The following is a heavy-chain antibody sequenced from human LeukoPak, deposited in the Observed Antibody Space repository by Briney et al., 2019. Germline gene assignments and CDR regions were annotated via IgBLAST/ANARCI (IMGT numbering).Heavy chain of an antibody. CDR3: ARAVSDSSGTYYFDY. V-gene: IGHV4-34*01. J-gene: IGHJ4*02. CDR1: GASFSGYY. Sequence: SATLSLTCAACGASFSGYYWSGLRPPRGKGLEWFGEINHSGSTNYNPSLKSRVTISVDTSKNQSSLKLSSVTAADTAVYYCARAVSDSSGTYYFDYGGQGTLVTVSS. D-gene: IGHD3-22*01. CDR2: INHSGST.